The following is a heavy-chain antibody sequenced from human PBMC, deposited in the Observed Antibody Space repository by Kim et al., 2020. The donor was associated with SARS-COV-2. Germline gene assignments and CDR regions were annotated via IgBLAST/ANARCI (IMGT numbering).Heavy chain of an antibody. V-gene: IGHV4-30-4*01. CDR3: ARTNRYYDILTGFPGHWFDP. J-gene: IGHJ5*02. D-gene: IGHD3-9*01. Sequence: SETLSLTCTVSGGSISSGDYYWSWIRQPPGKGLEWIGYIYYSGSTYYNPSLKSRVTISVDTSKNQFSLKLSSVTAADTAVYYCARTNRYYDILTGFPGHWFDPWGQGTLVTVSS. CDR2: IYYSGST. CDR1: GGSISSGDYY.